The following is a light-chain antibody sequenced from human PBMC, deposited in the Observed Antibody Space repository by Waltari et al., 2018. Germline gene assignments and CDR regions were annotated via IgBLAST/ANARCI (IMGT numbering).Light chain of an antibody. CDR1: QSVYNY. J-gene: IGKJ3*01. CDR2: DSS. Sequence: EIVLTQAPATLSLFPGERAPLSCRASQSVYNYLAWYQQKPGQAPRLLIYDSSNRATGIPARFSGSGSGTDFTLTISSLEPEDFAVYYCQQRSHWPRTFGPGTKVDIK. V-gene: IGKV3-11*01. CDR3: QQRSHWPRT.